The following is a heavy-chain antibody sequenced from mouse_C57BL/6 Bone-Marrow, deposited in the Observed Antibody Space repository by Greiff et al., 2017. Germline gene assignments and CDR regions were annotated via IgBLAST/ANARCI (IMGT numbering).Heavy chain of an antibody. Sequence: VQGVESGAELARPGASVKMSCKASGYTFTSYTMHWVKQRPGQGLEWIGYINPSSGYTKYNQKFKDKATLTEDKSSSTAYMQLSSLTSEDTAVYYCARWGSLYWYFDVWGTGTTVTVSS. D-gene: IGHD6-1*01. V-gene: IGHV1-4*01. CDR1: GYTFTSYT. CDR2: INPSSGYT. CDR3: ARWGSLYWYFDV. J-gene: IGHJ1*03.